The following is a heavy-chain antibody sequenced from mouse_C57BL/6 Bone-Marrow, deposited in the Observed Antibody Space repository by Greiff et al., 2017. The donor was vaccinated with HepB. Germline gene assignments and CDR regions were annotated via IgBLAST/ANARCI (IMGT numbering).Heavy chain of an antibody. CDR1: GFSLTSYG. CDR2: IWRGGST. D-gene: IGHD1-1*01. Sequence: VKLVESGPGLVQPSQSLSITCTVSGFSLTSYGVHWVRQSPGTGLEWLGVIWRGGSTDYNAAFMSRLSITKDNSKSQVFFKMNSLQADDTAIYYCAAPLYYGSSYWYFDVWGTGTTVTVSS. CDR3: AAPLYYGSSYWYFDV. J-gene: IGHJ1*03. V-gene: IGHV2-5*01.